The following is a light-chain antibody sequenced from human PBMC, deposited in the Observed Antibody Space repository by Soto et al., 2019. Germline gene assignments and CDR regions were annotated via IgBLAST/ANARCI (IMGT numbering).Light chain of an antibody. Sequence: QSVLTQPPSASGSPGQSVTISCTGTSSDVGGYDYVSWYQQHPDKAPKLIIYEVTKRPSGVPDRFSSSKSGNTASLTVSELQAEDEADYYCSSFAGSDSYVFGSGTKVTVL. V-gene: IGLV2-8*01. CDR1: SSDVGGYDY. CDR2: EVT. J-gene: IGLJ1*01. CDR3: SSFAGSDSYV.